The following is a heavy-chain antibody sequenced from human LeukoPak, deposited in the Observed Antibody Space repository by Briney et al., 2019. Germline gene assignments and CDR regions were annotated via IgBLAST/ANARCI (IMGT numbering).Heavy chain of an antibody. CDR1: GGSISSGGYY. V-gene: IGHV4-31*03. Sequence: SETLSLTCTVSGGSISSGGYYWSWIRQHPGKGLEWIGYIYYSGSTYYNPSPKSRVTISVDTSKNQFSLKLSSVTAADTAVYYCARVGLGYCSSTSCFDNWFDPWGQGTLVTVSS. CDR2: IYYSGST. CDR3: ARVGLGYCSSTSCFDNWFDP. J-gene: IGHJ5*02. D-gene: IGHD2-2*01.